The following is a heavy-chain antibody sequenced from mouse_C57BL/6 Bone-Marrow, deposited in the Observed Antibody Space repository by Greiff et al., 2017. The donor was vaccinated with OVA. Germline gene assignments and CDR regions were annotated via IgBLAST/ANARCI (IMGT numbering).Heavy chain of an antibody. CDR1: GYTFTDYN. CDR2: INPNNGGT. Sequence: EVMLVESGPELVKPGASVKIPCKASGYTFTDYNMDWVKQSHGKSLEWIGDINPNNGGTIYNQKFKGKATLTVDKSSSTAYMELRSLTSEDSAVYFCARWGMRFFWGQGTTLTVSS. CDR3: ARWGMRFF. V-gene: IGHV1-18*01. J-gene: IGHJ2*01.